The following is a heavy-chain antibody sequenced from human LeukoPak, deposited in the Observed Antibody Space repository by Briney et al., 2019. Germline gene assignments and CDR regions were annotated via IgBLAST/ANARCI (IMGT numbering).Heavy chain of an antibody. CDR1: GFTFSSYS. Sequence: KSGGSLRLSCAASGFTFSSYSMNWVRQAPGKGLEWVSSISSSSSYIYYADSVKGRFTISRDNAKNSLYLQMNSLRAEDTAVYYCARVINGGSYYAVDYWGQGTLVTVSS. V-gene: IGHV3-21*01. CDR3: ARVINGGSYYAVDY. D-gene: IGHD1-26*01. CDR2: ISSSSSYI. J-gene: IGHJ4*02.